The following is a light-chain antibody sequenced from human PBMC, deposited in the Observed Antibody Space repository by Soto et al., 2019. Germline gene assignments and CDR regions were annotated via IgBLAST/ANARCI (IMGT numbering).Light chain of an antibody. V-gene: IGLV6-57*02. J-gene: IGLJ2*01. CDR1: RGGIATNY. CDR3: QYSDTQYVV. CDR2: EDN. Sequence: NFTLTQPHSVSESPGKTVTISCSGSRGGIATNYVQWYQQRPGSASITIIYEDNQGPSGVPDRFSGSIDSSSNSASLTISGLRAEDEAYYYCQYSDTQYVVFGGGTKVTVL.